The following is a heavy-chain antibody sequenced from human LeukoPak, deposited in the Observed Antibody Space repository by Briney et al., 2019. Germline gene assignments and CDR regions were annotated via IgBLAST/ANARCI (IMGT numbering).Heavy chain of an antibody. V-gene: IGHV3-30*04. D-gene: IGHD6-13*01. CDR1: GFTFSSYV. J-gene: IGHJ4*02. CDR3: AKDLYSSSWYILPQFDY. CDR2: ISYDGSNE. Sequence: PGGSLRLSCAASGFTFSSYVMHWVRQAPGKGLEWVAIISYDGSNEYYADSVKGRFTISRDNSKNTLYLQMNSLRAEDTAVYYCAKDLYSSSWYILPQFDYWGQGTLVTVSS.